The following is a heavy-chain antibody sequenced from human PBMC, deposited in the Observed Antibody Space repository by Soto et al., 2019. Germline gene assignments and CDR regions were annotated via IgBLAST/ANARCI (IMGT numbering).Heavy chain of an antibody. Sequence: GGSLRLSCAASGFTFDDYAMHWVRQAPGKGLEWVSGISWNSGSIGYADSVKGRFTISRDNAKNSLYLQMNSLRAEDTALYYCAKEGGASSWYGYNWFDPWGQGTLVTVSS. J-gene: IGHJ5*02. V-gene: IGHV3-9*01. CDR3: AKEGGASSWYGYNWFDP. D-gene: IGHD6-13*01. CDR1: GFTFDDYA. CDR2: ISWNSGSI.